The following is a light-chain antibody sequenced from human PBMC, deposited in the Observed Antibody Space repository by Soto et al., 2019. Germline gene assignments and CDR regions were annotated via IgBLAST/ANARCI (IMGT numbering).Light chain of an antibody. J-gene: IGKJ3*01. CDR1: QSVNTW. CDR3: QHYHGYPFT. V-gene: IGKV1-5*01. Sequence: IQITQSPSTLSASVGARVTITCRASQSVNTWLAWYQQKPGKAPVLLIYDASSLKSGVPSRFSGSGSGTEFTLTITSLQPDDFAIYYCQHYHGYPFTFGPGTKVDIK. CDR2: DAS.